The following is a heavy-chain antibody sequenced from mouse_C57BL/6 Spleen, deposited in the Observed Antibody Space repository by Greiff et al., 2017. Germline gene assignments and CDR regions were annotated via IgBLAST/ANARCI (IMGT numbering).Heavy chain of an antibody. CDR2: IDPETGGT. J-gene: IGHJ3*01. Sequence: QVQLKQSGAELVRPGASVTLSCKASGYTFTDYEMHWVKQTPVHGLEWIGAIDPETGGTAYNQKFKGKAILTADKSSSTAYMELRSLTSEDSAVYYCTGGFAYWGQGPLVTVSA. CDR3: TGGFAY. CDR1: GYTFTDYE. V-gene: IGHV1-15*01.